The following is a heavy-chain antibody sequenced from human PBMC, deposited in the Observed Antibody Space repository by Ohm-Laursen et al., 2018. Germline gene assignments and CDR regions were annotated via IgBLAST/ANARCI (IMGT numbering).Heavy chain of an antibody. Sequence: SQTLSLTCTVSGGSISSYYWSWIRQPPGKGLEWIGYIYYSGSTNYNPSLKSRVTISVDTSKNQFSLRLSSVTAADTAVYYCARYRYCSGDSCYSGLDYWGQGTLVTVSS. V-gene: IGHV4-59*08. CDR3: ARYRYCSGDSCYSGLDY. J-gene: IGHJ4*02. CDR1: GGSISSYY. CDR2: IYYSGST. D-gene: IGHD2-15*01.